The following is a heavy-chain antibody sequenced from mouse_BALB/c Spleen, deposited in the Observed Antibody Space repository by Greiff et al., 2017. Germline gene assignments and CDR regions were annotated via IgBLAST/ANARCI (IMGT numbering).Heavy chain of an antibody. Sequence: DVKLVESGGGLVKPGGSLKLSCAASGFAFSSYDMSWVRQTPEKRLEWVAYISSGGGSTYYPDTVKGRFTISRDNAKNTLYLQMSSLKSEDTAMYYCARHGITTEVDYWGQGTTLTVSS. D-gene: IGHD1-1*01. CDR2: ISSGGGST. V-gene: IGHV5-12-1*01. CDR1: GFAFSSYD. J-gene: IGHJ2*01. CDR3: ARHGITTEVDY.